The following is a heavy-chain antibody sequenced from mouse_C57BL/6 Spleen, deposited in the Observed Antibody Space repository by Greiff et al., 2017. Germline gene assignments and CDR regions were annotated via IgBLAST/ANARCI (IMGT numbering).Heavy chain of an antibody. CDR1: GYTFTSYW. CDR2: IDPSDSYT. Sequence: VQLQQPGAELVRPGTSVKLSCKASGYTFTSYWMHWVKQRPGQGLEWIGVIDPSDSYTNYNQKFKGKATLTVDTSSSTAYMQLSSLTSEDSAVYYCARGVCYDYDGDWYFDVWGTGTTVTVSS. CDR3: ARGVCYDYDGDWYFDV. D-gene: IGHD2-4*01. J-gene: IGHJ1*03. V-gene: IGHV1-59*01.